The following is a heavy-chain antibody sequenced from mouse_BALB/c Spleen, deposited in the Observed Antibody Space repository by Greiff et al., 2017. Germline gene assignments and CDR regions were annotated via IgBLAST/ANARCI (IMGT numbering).Heavy chain of an antibody. J-gene: IGHJ2*01. Sequence: VKLVESGAELARPGASVKLSCKASGYTFTSYWMQWVKQRPGQGLEWIGAIYPGDGYTRYTQKFKGKATLTADKSSSTAYMQLSSLASEDSAVYYCATTVVANFDYWGQGTTLTVSS. V-gene: IGHV1-87*01. CDR2: IYPGDGYT. CDR1: GYTFTSYW. CDR3: ATTVVANFDY. D-gene: IGHD1-1*01.